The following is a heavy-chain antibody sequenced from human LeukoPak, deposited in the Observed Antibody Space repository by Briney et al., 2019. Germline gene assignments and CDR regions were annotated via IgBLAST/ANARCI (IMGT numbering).Heavy chain of an antibody. CDR2: INEGGGLK. CDR1: GFTFSSYW. V-gene: IGHV3-7*01. Sequence: PGGSLRLSCAASGFTFSSYWMSWVRQAPGKGLEWVANINEGGGLKYYVDSVKGRFTISRDNTNNSLYLQMISLRVDDSAVYYCARVGKNGWDFDHWGQGTLVTVSS. J-gene: IGHJ4*02. CDR3: ARVGKNGWDFDH. D-gene: IGHD6-19*01.